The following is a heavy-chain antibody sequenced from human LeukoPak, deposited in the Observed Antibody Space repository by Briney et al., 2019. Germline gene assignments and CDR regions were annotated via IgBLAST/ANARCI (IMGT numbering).Heavy chain of an antibody. V-gene: IGHV4-39*07. CDR3: AREWGYYYGSGSYPNYFDY. Sequence: SETLSLTCTVSGGSISSSSYYWGWIRQPPGKGLEWIGSIYYSGSTYYNPSLKSRVTISVDTSKNQFSLKLSSVTAADTAVYYCAREWGYYYGSGSYPNYFDYWGQGTLVTVSS. J-gene: IGHJ4*02. CDR1: GGSISSSSYY. CDR2: IYYSGST. D-gene: IGHD3-10*01.